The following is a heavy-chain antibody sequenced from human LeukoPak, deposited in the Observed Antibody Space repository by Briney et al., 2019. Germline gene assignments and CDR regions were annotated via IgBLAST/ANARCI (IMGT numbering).Heavy chain of an antibody. CDR2: IYHNGSP. V-gene: IGHV4-59*01. CDR1: GDSSSSYY. Sequence: SETLSLTCTVSGDSSSSYYWSWIRQPPGKGLEWIGYIYHNGSPEYNPSLKSRVTISLDTSKNQFSLKLSSVTPADTAVYYCAGDYKTLAYWGQGTLVTVSS. D-gene: IGHD3-16*01. CDR3: AGDYKTLAY. J-gene: IGHJ4*02.